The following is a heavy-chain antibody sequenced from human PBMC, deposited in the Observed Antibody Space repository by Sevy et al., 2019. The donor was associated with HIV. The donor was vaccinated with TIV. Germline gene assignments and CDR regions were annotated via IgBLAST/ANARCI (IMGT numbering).Heavy chain of an antibody. Sequence: GALRLSCAASGFTFSDYYMSWIRQAPGKGLEWVSYISSGSSYTNYADSVKGRFTISRDNAKNSLYLQLHSLSAEDTAIYYCARDRRNYGGPYFDYWGQGTPVTVSS. D-gene: IGHD4-17*01. CDR3: ARDRRNYGGPYFDY. CDR2: ISSGSSYT. J-gene: IGHJ4*02. CDR1: GFTFSDYY. V-gene: IGHV3-11*06.